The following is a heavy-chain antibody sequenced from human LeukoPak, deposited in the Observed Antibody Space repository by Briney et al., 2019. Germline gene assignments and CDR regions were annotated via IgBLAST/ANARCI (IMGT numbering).Heavy chain of an antibody. D-gene: IGHD6-19*01. CDR3: AREQWRQSYYGMDV. CDR2: IYSGGST. J-gene: IGHJ6*02. V-gene: IGHV3-66*01. CDR1: GFTVSSNY. Sequence: GGSLRLSCAASGFTVSSNYMSWVRQAPGKGLEWVSVIYSGGSTYYADSVKGRFTISRDNSKNTLYLQMNSLRAEDTAVYYCAREQWRQSYYGMDVWGQGTTVTVSS.